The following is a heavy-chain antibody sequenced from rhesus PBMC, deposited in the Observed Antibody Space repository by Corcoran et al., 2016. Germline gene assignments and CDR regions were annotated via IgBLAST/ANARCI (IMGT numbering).Heavy chain of an antibody. J-gene: IGHJ5-1*01. V-gene: IGHV4-160*01. CDR1: GGSVCAYW. CDR3: ARQPRYSNYEGGFDV. Sequence: QVQLQQWGEGLVKPSETLSLTCAVYGGSVCAYWLGWIRPPPRNGGEWIGRIRSGGSTNYNPSLKSRVTISIDTSKNQFSLKLSSVTAADTAVYYCARQPRYSNYEGGFDVWGPGVLVTVSS. CDR2: IRSGGST. D-gene: IGHD4-23*01.